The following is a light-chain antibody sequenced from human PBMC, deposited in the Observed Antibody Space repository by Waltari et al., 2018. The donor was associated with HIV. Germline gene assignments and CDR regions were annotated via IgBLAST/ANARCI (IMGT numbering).Light chain of an antibody. CDR1: SSDVRAYHY. CDR2: DVT. J-gene: IGLJ2*01. CDR3: SSYADSDTPVV. Sequence: QSALAQPPSASGSAGQSVPLSRTGPSSDVRAYHYVSWYQQHPGKSPKHIIYDVTKRPSGVPDRFSGSKSGNTASLTVSGLQGEDEADYYCSSYADSDTPVVFGGGTKLTVL. V-gene: IGLV2-8*01.